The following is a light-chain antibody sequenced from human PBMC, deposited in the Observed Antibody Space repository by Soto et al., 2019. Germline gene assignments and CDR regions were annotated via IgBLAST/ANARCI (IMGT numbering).Light chain of an antibody. CDR3: TSYTSSSTYV. V-gene: IGLV2-14*02. Sequence: QSALTQPASVSGSPGQSITISCTGTSSDVGSYNLVSWYQQHPGKAPKLMIYDVSNRPSGVSNRFSGSKSGNTASLTISGLQAEDEAYYYCTSYTSSSTYVFGTGTKVTVL. CDR2: DVS. CDR1: SSDVGSYNL. J-gene: IGLJ1*01.